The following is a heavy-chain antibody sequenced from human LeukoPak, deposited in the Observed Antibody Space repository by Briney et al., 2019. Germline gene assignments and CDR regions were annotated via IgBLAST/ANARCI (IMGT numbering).Heavy chain of an antibody. J-gene: IGHJ4*02. D-gene: IGHD3-10*01. CDR1: GDSVSSNSAA. CDR2: TYFRSTWNN. Sequence: PSQTLSLTCAISGDSVSSNSAAWNWIRQSPSRGLEWLGRTYFRSTWNNDYAVSVQSRISINADTSKNQFSLQLNSVTPEDTAVYYCARARLHHNYGSGTNFDYWGQGTRVTVSS. CDR3: ARARLHHNYGSGTNFDY. V-gene: IGHV6-1*01.